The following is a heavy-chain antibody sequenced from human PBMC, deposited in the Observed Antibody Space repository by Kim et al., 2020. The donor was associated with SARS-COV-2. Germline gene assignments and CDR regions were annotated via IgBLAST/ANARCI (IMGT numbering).Heavy chain of an antibody. Sequence: SISNWWTWVRQPQGKGLEWIGEIYHSRSTEYNPSLKSRVTISVEKSKTLFSLKLSSVFFVKQKTAYDVSRSDWSSDVCSSDL. D-gene: IGHD2-21*02. CDR2: IYHSRST. CDR1: SISNW. V-gene: IGHV4-4*01. J-gene: IGHJ2*01. CDR3: VSRSDWSSDVCSSDL.